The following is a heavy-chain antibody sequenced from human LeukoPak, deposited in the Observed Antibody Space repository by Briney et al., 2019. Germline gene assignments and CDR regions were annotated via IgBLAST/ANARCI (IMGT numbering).Heavy chain of an antibody. J-gene: IGHJ4*02. CDR2: IYYSGST. Sequence: SETLSLTCTVSGGSISSGGYYWSWIRQHPGKGLEWIGYIYYSGSTYYNPSLKSRVTISVDTSKNQFSLKLSSVTAADTAVYYCARWGSMYHYDSSGLYYFDYWGQGTLVTVSS. V-gene: IGHV4-31*03. CDR3: ARWGSMYHYDSSGLYYFDY. D-gene: IGHD3-22*01. CDR1: GGSISSGGYY.